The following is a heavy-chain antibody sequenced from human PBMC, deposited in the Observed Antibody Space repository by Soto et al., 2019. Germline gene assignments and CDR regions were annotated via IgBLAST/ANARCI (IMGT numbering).Heavy chain of an antibody. J-gene: IGHJ4*02. D-gene: IGHD2-21*02. CDR3: ARVVTATSHYFDY. V-gene: IGHV4-59*01. CDR1: GGSISPYD. CDR2: IYHTGST. Sequence: SETLSLTCTVSGGSISPYDWSWIRQSPGKGLEWIGCIYHTGSTKYNPSLKSRVTISVDTSKNQFSLKLSSVTAADTAVYYCARVVTATSHYFDYWGQGALVTVSS.